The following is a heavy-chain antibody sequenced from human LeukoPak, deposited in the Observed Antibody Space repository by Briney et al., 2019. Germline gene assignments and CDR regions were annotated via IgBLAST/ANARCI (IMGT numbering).Heavy chain of an antibody. V-gene: IGHV3-74*01. D-gene: IGHD6-19*01. J-gene: IGHJ1*01. CDR2: INGAGSST. CDR3: ARDLFFSDAGYSSGWRAEYFHH. Sequence: GGSLRLSCAASGFTFSSHWMHWVRQAPGKGLVWVSRINGAGSSTSYADSVKGRFTVSRDNAKNTLNLQMNSLRAEDTAVYYCARDLFFSDAGYSSGWRAEYFHHWGQGTLVTVSS. CDR1: GFTFSSHW.